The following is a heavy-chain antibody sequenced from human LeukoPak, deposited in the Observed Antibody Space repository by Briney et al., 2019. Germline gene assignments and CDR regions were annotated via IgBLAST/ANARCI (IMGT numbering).Heavy chain of an antibody. V-gene: IGHV4-34*01. CDR1: GGSFSGYY. J-gene: IGHJ5*02. CDR2: INHSGST. Sequence: PSETLSLTCAVYGGSFSGYYWSWIRQPPGKGLEWIGEINHSGSTNYNPSLKSRVTISVDTSKNQFSPKLSSVTAADTAVYYCARGPPYYDFWSGPPLNWFDPWGQGTLVTVSS. CDR3: ARGPPYYDFWSGPPLNWFDP. D-gene: IGHD3-3*01.